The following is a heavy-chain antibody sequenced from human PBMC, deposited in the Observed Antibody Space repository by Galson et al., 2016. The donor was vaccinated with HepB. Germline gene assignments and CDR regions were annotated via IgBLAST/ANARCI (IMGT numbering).Heavy chain of an antibody. CDR2: INPDGSQT. D-gene: IGHD6-13*01. Sequence: SLRLSCAAPGLTFRTSWMSWVRQPPGKGPEWVANINPDGSQTYYVDSVKGRFNISKDNAKNSLYLRMNSLRADDTAVYYCARARIAALGTGAFDMWGQGTMVTVSS. J-gene: IGHJ3*02. V-gene: IGHV3-7*04. CDR1: GLTFRTSW. CDR3: ARARIAALGTGAFDM.